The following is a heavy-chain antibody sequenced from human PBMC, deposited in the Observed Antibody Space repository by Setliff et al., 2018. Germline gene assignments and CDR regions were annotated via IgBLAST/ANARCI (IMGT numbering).Heavy chain of an antibody. J-gene: IGHJ4*02. CDR3: ARDPVTTTSRRVIDY. V-gene: IGHV4-4*07. D-gene: IGHD4-17*01. CDR2: VYTTGSP. CDR1: GGSMGSYD. Sequence: SETLSLTCTVSGGSMGSYDWTWIRQSAGKGLEWIGRVYTTGSPAFNPSLNSRVTMSLDKSKNQFSLKLSSVTAADTAVYYCARDPVTTTSRRVIDYWGQGTLVTVSS.